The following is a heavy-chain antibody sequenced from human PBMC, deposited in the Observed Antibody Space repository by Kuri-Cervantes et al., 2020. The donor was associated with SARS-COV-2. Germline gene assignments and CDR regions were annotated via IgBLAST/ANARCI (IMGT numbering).Heavy chain of an antibody. V-gene: IGHV3-23*01. CDR3: ARDGSDDFWSGHELGMYV. CDR2: ISGSGGST. J-gene: IGHJ6*02. Sequence: GGSLRLSCAASGFTFSSYAMSWVRQAPGKGLEWVSAISGSGGSTYYADSVKGRFTISRDNSKNTLYLQMNSLRDEDTAVYCCARDGSDDFWSGHELGMYVWGQGTTVTVSS. CDR1: GFTFSSYA. D-gene: IGHD3-3*01.